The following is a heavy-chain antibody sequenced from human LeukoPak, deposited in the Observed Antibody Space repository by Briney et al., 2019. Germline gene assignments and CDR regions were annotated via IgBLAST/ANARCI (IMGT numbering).Heavy chain of an antibody. Sequence: ASVKVSCKASGYTFTGYYMHWVRQAPGQGLEWMGWINPNSGGTSYAQKFQGRVTMTRDTSISTAYMELSRLRSDDTAVYYCARDFNDPQTGVVWGQGTLVTVSS. J-gene: IGHJ4*02. CDR3: ARDFNDPQTGVV. D-gene: IGHD7-27*01. CDR1: GYTFTGYY. V-gene: IGHV1-2*02. CDR2: INPNSGGT.